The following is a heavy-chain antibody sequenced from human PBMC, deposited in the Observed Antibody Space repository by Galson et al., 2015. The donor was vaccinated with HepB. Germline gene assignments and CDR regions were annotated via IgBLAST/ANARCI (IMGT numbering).Heavy chain of an antibody. CDR1: GYTFTSYG. V-gene: IGHV1-18*01. J-gene: IGHJ5*02. Sequence: SVKVSCKASGYTFTSYGISWVRQAPGQGLEWMGWISAYNGNTNYAQKLQGRVTMTTDTSTSTAYMELRSLRSDDTAVYYCARTRRGGDLRYVTPPWFDPWGQGTLVTVSS. CDR2: ISAYNGNT. D-gene: IGHD3-10*02. CDR3: ARTRRGGDLRYVTPPWFDP.